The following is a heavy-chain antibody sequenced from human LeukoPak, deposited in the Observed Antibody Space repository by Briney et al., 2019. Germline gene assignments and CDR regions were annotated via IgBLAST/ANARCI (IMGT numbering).Heavy chain of an antibody. V-gene: IGHV3-30-3*01. CDR1: GFTFSSYA. Sequence: GVSLTLSCAASGFTFSSYAMHWVRQAPGKGLEWAAVISYDGSNKYNADSVKGRFTISRDNSKNTLYLQMNSLRAEDTAVYYCARDGEQNNYGILAGDYWGQGTLVTVSS. J-gene: IGHJ4*02. CDR3: ARDGEQNNYGILAGDY. CDR2: ISYDGSNK. D-gene: IGHD3-9*01.